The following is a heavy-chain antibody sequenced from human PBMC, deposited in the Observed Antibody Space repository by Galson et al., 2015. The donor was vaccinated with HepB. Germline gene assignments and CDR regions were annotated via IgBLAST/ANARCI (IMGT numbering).Heavy chain of an antibody. V-gene: IGHV3-7*03. Sequence: SLRLSCAASGFRFRDYWMTWVRQAPGKGLYWVASIKQDGSEKAYGDSVKGRFTISRDNAKNSLDLQVNSLRADDTAVYYCARDGGSSCDIWGQGTLVTVSS. CDR3: ARDGGSSCDI. CDR1: GFRFRDYW. CDR2: IKQDGSEK. J-gene: IGHJ4*02. D-gene: IGHD6-13*01.